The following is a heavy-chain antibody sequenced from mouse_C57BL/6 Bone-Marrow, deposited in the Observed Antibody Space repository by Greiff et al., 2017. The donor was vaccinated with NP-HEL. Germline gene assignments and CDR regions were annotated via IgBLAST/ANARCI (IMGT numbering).Heavy chain of an antibody. CDR1: GFTFSSYG. J-gene: IGHJ2*01. D-gene: IGHD1-1*01. Sequence: EVKLMESGGDLVKPGGSLKLSCAASGFTFSSYGMSWVRQTPDKRLEWVATISSGGSYTYYPDSVKGRFTFSSENAKNTQYLQMSSLKSEDTAMYYCARHETTVVATNFDYWGQGTTLTVSS. CDR2: ISSGGSYT. V-gene: IGHV5-6*01. CDR3: ARHETTVVATNFDY.